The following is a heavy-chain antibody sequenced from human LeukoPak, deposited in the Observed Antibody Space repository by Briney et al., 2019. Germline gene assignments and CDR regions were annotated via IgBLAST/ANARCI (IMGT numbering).Heavy chain of an antibody. V-gene: IGHV4-4*07. J-gene: IGHJ4*02. CDR2: IHTSGST. Sequence: PSETLSLTCTVSGGSISSYYWSWIRQSAGKGLEWIGRIHTSGSTNYNPSLQSRLTMSLDTSKNLFSLKLTSVTAADTAVYYCARDHRSGMTTVSTGFDYWGQGTLVTVSS. D-gene: IGHD4-17*01. CDR1: GGSISSYY. CDR3: ARDHRSGMTTVSTGFDY.